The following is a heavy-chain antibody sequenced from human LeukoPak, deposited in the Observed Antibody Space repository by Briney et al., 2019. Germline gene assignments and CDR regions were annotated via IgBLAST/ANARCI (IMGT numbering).Heavy chain of an antibody. Sequence: GGSLRLSCAASGFTFSSYAMSWVRQAPGKGLEWVSAISDSGGSTYYADSVKGRFTISRDNSKNTLYLQMNSLRAEDTAVYYCANRLDNSGYTPLRFDPWGQGTLVTVSS. CDR2: ISDSGGST. CDR3: ANRLDNSGYTPLRFDP. D-gene: IGHD3-22*01. V-gene: IGHV3-23*01. CDR1: GFTFSSYA. J-gene: IGHJ5*02.